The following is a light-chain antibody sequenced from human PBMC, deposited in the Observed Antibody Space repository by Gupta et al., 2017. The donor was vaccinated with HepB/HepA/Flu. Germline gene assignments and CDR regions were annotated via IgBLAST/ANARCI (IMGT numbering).Light chain of an antibody. CDR3: MQALQTPLT. Sequence: DTVMTQSPLPLPVTPGEPASTSCRSSQSLLHSNGYNYLDWYLQKPGQSPQLLIYLGSNRASGVPDRFSGSGSGTDFTLKISRVEAEDVGVYYCMQALQTPLTFGGGTKVEIK. V-gene: IGKV2-28*01. CDR2: LGS. J-gene: IGKJ4*01. CDR1: QSLLHSNGYNY.